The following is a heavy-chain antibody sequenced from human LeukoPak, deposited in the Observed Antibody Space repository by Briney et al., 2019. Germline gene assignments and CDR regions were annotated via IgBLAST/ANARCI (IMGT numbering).Heavy chain of an antibody. CDR3: AKDISVGATPYYFDY. V-gene: IGHV3-9*01. D-gene: IGHD1-26*01. CDR1: GFTFDDYA. CDR2: IIWNSGSI. J-gene: IGHJ4*02. Sequence: VRSLRLSCAASGFTFDDYAMHWVRQAPGKGLEWVSGIIWNSGSIGYADSVKGRFTISRDNAKNSLYLQMNSLRAEDTALYYCAKDISVGATPYYFDYWGQGTLVSVSS.